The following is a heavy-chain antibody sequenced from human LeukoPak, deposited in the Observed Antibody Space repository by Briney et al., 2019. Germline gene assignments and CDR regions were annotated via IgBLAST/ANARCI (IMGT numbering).Heavy chain of an antibody. V-gene: IGHV3-21*01. J-gene: IGHJ4*02. CDR2: ISSGSTYI. CDR1: GFTFSSYT. D-gene: IGHD5-24*01. CDR3: ARTIEMATISYFDY. Sequence: GSLRLSCAASGFTFSSYTMNWVRQAPGKGLEWVSSISSGSTYIYYADSVKGRFTISRDNAKNSLYLQMNSLRAGDTAVYYCARTIEMATISYFDYWGQGTLVTVSS.